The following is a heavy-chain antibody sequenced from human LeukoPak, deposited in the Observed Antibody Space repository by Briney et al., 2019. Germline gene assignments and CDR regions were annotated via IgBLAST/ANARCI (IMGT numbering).Heavy chain of an antibody. CDR1: GYSFTSYW. Sequence: GESLTISCKGSGYSFTSYWIGWVRQMPGKGLEWMGIIYPGDSDTRYSPSFQGQVTISADKSISTAYLQWSSLKASDTAMYYCARQGQYQLLYVDYWGQGTLVTVSS. CDR3: ARQGQYQLLYVDY. CDR2: IYPGDSDT. D-gene: IGHD2-2*02. V-gene: IGHV5-51*01. J-gene: IGHJ4*02.